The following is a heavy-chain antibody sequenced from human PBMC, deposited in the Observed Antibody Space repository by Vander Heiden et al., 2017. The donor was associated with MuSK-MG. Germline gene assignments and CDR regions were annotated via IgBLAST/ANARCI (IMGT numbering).Heavy chain of an antibody. J-gene: IGHJ6*03. D-gene: IGHD3-3*01. CDR2: SSSSGSTI. CDR1: GFTLRDYY. Sequence: QVQLVESGGGLVKPGGSLRLPCAASGFTLRDYYLSWIRQAPGKGLEWVSYSSSSGSTIYYADSVKGRFTISRDNAKNSLYLQMNSLRAEDTAVYYCARGEYYDFWSGVWNYMDVWGKGTTVTVSS. CDR3: ARGEYYDFWSGVWNYMDV. V-gene: IGHV3-11*01.